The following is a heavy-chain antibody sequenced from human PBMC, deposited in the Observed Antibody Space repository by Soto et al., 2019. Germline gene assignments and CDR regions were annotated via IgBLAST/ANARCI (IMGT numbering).Heavy chain of an antibody. CDR1: GFTFSSYA. Sequence: EVQLLESGGGLVQPGGSLRLSCAASGFTFSSYAMSWVRQAPGKGLEWVSGISGSGVSTYYADSVKGRFTISRDNSKSTLYLQMNSLRAEDTAVYYCAKDRERIATRSIDYGGQGTLVTVSS. V-gene: IGHV3-23*01. D-gene: IGHD6-6*01. J-gene: IGHJ4*02. CDR2: ISGSGVST. CDR3: AKDRERIATRSIDY.